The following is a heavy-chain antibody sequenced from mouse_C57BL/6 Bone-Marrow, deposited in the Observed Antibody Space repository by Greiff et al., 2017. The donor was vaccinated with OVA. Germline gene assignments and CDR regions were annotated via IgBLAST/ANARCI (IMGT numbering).Heavy chain of an antibody. J-gene: IGHJ2*01. D-gene: IGHD2-1*01. V-gene: IGHV14-4*01. CDR1: GFNIKDDY. Sequence: DVKLQESGAELVRPGASVQLSCTASGFNIKDDYMHWVKQRPEPGLEWIGWIDPENGDTEYASKFQGKATITADTSSNTAYLQLSSLTSEDTAVYYCTSYGNFDYWGQGTTLTVSS. CDR3: TSYGNFDY. CDR2: IDPENGDT.